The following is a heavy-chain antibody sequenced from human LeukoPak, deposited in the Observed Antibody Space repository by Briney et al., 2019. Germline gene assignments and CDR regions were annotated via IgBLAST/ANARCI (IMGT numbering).Heavy chain of an antibody. V-gene: IGHV4-61*02. Sequence: KASETLSLTCTVSGDSISSGDYYWTWIRQPAGKGLEWIGRFHTTGSTSYNPSLRNRVTISVDTSKNQISLKVTYVTAADTAVYYCARDRGVRGARGVPSWFDPWGQGTLVTVSS. CDR3: ARDRGVRGARGVPSWFDP. J-gene: IGHJ5*02. CDR1: GDSISSGDYY. D-gene: IGHD3-10*01. CDR2: FHTTGST.